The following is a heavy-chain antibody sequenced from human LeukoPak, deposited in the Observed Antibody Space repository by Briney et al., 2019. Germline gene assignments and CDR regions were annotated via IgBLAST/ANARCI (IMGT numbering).Heavy chain of an antibody. CDR1: GFTFSNAW. Sequence: GGSLRLSCAASGFTFSNAWMSWVRQAPGKGLEWVGRIKSKTDGGTTDYAAPVKGGFTISRDDSKNTLYLQMNSLRAEDTAVYYCARGRGVVPAAFNWFDPWGQGTLVTVSS. J-gene: IGHJ5*02. CDR3: ARGRGVVPAAFNWFDP. CDR2: IKSKTDGGTT. V-gene: IGHV3-15*01. D-gene: IGHD2-2*01.